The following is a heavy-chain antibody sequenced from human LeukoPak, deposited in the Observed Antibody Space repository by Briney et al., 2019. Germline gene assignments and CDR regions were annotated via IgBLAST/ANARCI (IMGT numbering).Heavy chain of an antibody. D-gene: IGHD1-26*01. CDR3: ASIRFGHSGSLCYNH. CDR2: ISHNEGT. J-gene: IGHJ4*02. CDR1: GVSINDFY. V-gene: IGHV4-34*01. Sequence: PSETLSLTCGVFGVSINDFYWSWIRQSPGKGLEWIGEISHNEGTRYNPSLESRVTMSVGTSENQLSLKLIFVTAADTAVYYCASIRFGHSGSLCYNHWGLGTLVTVSS.